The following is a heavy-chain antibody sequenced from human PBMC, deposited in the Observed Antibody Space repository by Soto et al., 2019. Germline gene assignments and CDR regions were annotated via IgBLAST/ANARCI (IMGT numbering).Heavy chain of an antibody. Sequence: ASVKVSCKASGYTFTSYGISWVRQAPGQGLEWMGWISAYNGNTNYEQKLQGRVTMTTDTSTSPAYMELRSLRSDDTAVSYCARQPAQYYYDSSGPNWFDPWGQGSLVTVSS. CDR3: ARQPAQYYYDSSGPNWFDP. D-gene: IGHD3-22*01. V-gene: IGHV1-18*04. CDR1: GYTFTSYG. CDR2: ISAYNGNT. J-gene: IGHJ5*02.